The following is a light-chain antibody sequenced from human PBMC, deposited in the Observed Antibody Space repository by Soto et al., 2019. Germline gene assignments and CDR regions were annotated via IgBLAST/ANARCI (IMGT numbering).Light chain of an antibody. V-gene: IGKV1-39*01. J-gene: IGKJ2*01. CDR2: ASS. CDR1: QSISNY. Sequence: DIQMTQSPSSLSASVGDRVTITCRASQSISNYLNWYQHKPGKAPNLLIYASSTLQSGVPTRFSGSRSGTDFPLTITHLQPEDFASYFCQQSYSFPPTFGQGTKLEIK. CDR3: QQSYSFPPT.